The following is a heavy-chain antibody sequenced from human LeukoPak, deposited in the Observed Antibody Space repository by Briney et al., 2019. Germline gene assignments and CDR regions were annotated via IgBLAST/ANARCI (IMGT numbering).Heavy chain of an antibody. CDR2: IIPIFGTA. CDR1: GGTFSSYA. J-gene: IGHJ4*02. V-gene: IGHV1-69*13. Sequence: SVKVSCKASGGTFSSYAISWVRQAPGQGLEWMGGIIPIFGTANYAQKFQGRVTITADESTSTAYMELSSLRSEDTAVYYCAKRMAAAGEPFDYWGQGTLVTVSS. CDR3: AKRMAAAGEPFDY. D-gene: IGHD6-13*01.